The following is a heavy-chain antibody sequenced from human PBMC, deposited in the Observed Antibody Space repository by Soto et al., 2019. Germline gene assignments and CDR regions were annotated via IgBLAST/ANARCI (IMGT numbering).Heavy chain of an antibody. J-gene: IGHJ6*03. CDR1: GFTFSSYS. V-gene: IGHV3-21*01. Sequence: GGSLRLSCAASGFTFSSYSMNWVCQAPGKGLEWVSSISSSSSYIYYADSVKGRFTVSRDNAKNSLYLQMNSLRAEDTAVYYCAREYGSGSYYNVCYYYYMDVWGKGTTVTVSS. CDR2: ISSSSSYI. CDR3: AREYGSGSYYNVCYYYYMDV. D-gene: IGHD3-10*01.